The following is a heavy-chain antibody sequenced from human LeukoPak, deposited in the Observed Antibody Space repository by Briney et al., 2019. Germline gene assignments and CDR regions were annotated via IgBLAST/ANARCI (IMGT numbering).Heavy chain of an antibody. V-gene: IGHV4-59*01. CDR1: GASLSTYS. J-gene: IGHJ4*02. CDR3: AGGSGSGWMVDS. Sequence: SETLSLTCTVSGASLSTYSCVWIRQPPGKGLEWIGHLHYSGTTNYNPSLKSRVTISVDTSKNQFSLKLSSVTAADTAVYYCAGGSGSGWMVDSWGQGILVTVSS. CDR2: LHYSGTT. D-gene: IGHD6-19*01.